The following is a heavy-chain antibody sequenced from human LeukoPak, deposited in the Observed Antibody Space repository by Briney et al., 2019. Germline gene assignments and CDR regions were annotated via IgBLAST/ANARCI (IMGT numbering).Heavy chain of an antibody. CDR2: IYPGDSDT. Sequence: GESLKISCKGSGYRFTSYWIGWVRQMPGKGLEWMGIIYPGDSDTRYSPSFQGQVTISADNSISTAYLQWSSLKASDTAMYYCARQYYDFWSGYVDYWGQGTLVTVSS. D-gene: IGHD3-3*01. CDR3: ARQYYDFWSGYVDY. J-gene: IGHJ4*02. CDR1: GYRFTSYW. V-gene: IGHV5-51*01.